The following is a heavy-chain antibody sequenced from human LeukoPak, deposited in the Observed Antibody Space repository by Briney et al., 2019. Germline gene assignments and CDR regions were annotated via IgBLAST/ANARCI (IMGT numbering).Heavy chain of an antibody. CDR2: IYSSGST. D-gene: IGHD2-21*02. CDR3: AGFAYCGGHCWYYFDY. V-gene: IGHV4-59*01. J-gene: IGHJ4*02. Sequence: PLETLSLTCTVSGGSISSYYWSWIRQPPGKGLEWIGYIYSSGSTNYNPSLKSRITISVDTSKNQFSLKLSSVTAADTAVYYCAGFAYCGGHCWYYFDYWGQGSLVTVSS. CDR1: GGSISSYY.